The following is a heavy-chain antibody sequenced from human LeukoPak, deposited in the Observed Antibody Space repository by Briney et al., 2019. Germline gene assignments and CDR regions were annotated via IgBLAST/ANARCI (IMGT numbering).Heavy chain of an antibody. V-gene: IGHV1-2*02. CDR3: ARVYCSSTSCYHYFDY. D-gene: IGHD2-2*01. J-gene: IGHJ4*02. Sequence: ASVKVTCKASGYTFTSYGISWVRQAPGQGLEWMGWINPNSGGTNYAQKFQGRVTMTRDTSISTAYMELSRLRSDDTAVYYCARVYCSSTSCYHYFDYWGQGTLVTVSS. CDR1: GYTFTSYG. CDR2: INPNSGGT.